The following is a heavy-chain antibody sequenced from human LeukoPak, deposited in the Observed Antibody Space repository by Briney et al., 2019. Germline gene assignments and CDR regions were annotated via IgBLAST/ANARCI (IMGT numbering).Heavy chain of an antibody. CDR3: ARVGQYYYDSSGLDAFDI. V-gene: IGHV3-21*01. D-gene: IGHD3-22*01. Sequence: PGGYLRLSCAASGFTFSSYSMNWVRQAPGKGLEWVSSISSSSSYIYYADSVKGRFTISRDNAKNSLYLQMNSLRAEDTAVYYCARVGQYYYDSSGLDAFDIWGQGTMVTVSS. CDR1: GFTFSSYS. CDR2: ISSSSSYI. J-gene: IGHJ3*02.